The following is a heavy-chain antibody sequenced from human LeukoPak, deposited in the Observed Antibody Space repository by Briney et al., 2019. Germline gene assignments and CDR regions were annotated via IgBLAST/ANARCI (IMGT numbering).Heavy chain of an antibody. CDR2: ISSSSSYI. CDR1: GFTSSSYS. Sequence: GGSLRLSCAASGFTSSSYSMNWVRQAPGKGLEWVSSISSSSSYIYYADSVKGRFTISRDNAKNSLYLQMNSLRAEDTAVYYCARDIGYCSGGSCYSLALDYWGQGTLVTVSS. CDR3: ARDIGYCSGGSCYSLALDY. D-gene: IGHD2-15*01. J-gene: IGHJ4*02. V-gene: IGHV3-21*01.